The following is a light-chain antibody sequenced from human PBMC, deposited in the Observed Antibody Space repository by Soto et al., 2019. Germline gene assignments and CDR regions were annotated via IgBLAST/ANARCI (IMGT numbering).Light chain of an antibody. Sequence: QAVVTQEPSLTVSPGGTVTLTCGSSTGAVTSGHCTNWFQQRPGQAPRTLIYDTNNKLSWTPARFSGSLLGGKAALTLSGEQPEDEADYYCFLSQGGSVVFGGGTKVTVL. J-gene: IGLJ2*01. CDR3: FLSQGGSVV. V-gene: IGLV7-46*01. CDR2: DTN. CDR1: TGAVTSGHC.